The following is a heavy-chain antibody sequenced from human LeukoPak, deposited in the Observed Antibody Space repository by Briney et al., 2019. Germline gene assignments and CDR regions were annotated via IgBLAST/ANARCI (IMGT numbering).Heavy chain of an antibody. Sequence: GGSLRLSCAASGFTFSSYAMNWVRQAPGKGLEWVSTISGDGGDTHYADSVRGRFTISRDNSKNTLHLQMNSLRVDDTALYYCVKGTAAYCTGLICYEFDSWGQGTLVTVSS. CDR3: VKGTAAYCTGLICYEFDS. CDR1: GFTFSSYA. CDR2: ISGDGGDT. D-gene: IGHD2-8*02. V-gene: IGHV3-23*01. J-gene: IGHJ4*02.